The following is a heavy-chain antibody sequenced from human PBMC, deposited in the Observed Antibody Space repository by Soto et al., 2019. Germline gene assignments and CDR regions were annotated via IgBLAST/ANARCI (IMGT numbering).Heavy chain of an antibody. CDR2: IKSKTDGGTT. D-gene: IGHD4-17*01. Sequence: GGSLRLSCAASGFTFSNAWMSWVRQAPGKGLEWVGRIKSKTDGGTTDYAAPVKGRFTISRDDSKNTLYLQMNSLKTEDTAVYYCTTDSIYGDYDTTGDYYYGMDVWGQRTTVTVSS. J-gene: IGHJ6*02. V-gene: IGHV3-15*01. CDR1: GFTFSNAW. CDR3: TTDSIYGDYDTTGDYYYGMDV.